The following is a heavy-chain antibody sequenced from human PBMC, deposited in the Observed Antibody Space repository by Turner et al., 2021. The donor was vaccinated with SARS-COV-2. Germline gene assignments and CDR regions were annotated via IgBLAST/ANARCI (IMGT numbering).Heavy chain of an antibody. D-gene: IGHD3-16*01. J-gene: IGHJ1*01. CDR1: GGSISSSTYY. V-gene: IGHV4-39*01. Sequence: QLHLPESGPGLVKPSATLSLTCTVSGGSISSSTYYWGWVRQPPGKGLEWLGGIHYSGNTNYNSYLESRDTRSVDTTKNQFTLKLTSVTAADAAVNYCARRPGGVIQGHKDFHHWGQGTMVTVSS. CDR2: IHYSGNT. CDR3: ARRPGGVIQGHKDFHH.